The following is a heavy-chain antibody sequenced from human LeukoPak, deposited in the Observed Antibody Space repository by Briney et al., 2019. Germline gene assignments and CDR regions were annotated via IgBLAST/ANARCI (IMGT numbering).Heavy chain of an antibody. CDR3: ARAHSWSSGYYCDY. Sequence: VSVKVSCKASGYTFTNYGISWVRQAPGQGLEWMGWISAYNGNTNYAQKLQGRVTMTTDTSTSTAYMELGSLRSDDTAVYYCARAHSWSSGYYCDYWGQGTLVTVSS. CDR1: GYTFTNYG. CDR2: ISAYNGNT. D-gene: IGHD3-22*01. J-gene: IGHJ4*02. V-gene: IGHV1-18*01.